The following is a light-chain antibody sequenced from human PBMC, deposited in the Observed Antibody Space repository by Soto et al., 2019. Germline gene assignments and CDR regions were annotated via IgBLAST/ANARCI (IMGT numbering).Light chain of an antibody. J-gene: IGKJ1*01. V-gene: IGKV3-20*01. Sequence: EIVLTQSPGTLSLSPGERATLSCRVSQTVSSSYIAWYQQKPGQAPRLLMHTTSHRATGIPDRFSGSGPGTDFTLTISRLEPEDFAVYYCQQYGSFWTFGQGTKVDIK. CDR3: QQYGSFWT. CDR1: QTVSSSY. CDR2: TTS.